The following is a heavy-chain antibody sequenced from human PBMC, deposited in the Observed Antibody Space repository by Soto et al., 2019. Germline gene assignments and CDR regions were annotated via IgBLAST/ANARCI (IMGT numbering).Heavy chain of an antibody. V-gene: IGHV3-30-3*01. CDR1: GFTFSSYA. CDR3: ARDWQGAMIVASSDY. D-gene: IGHD3-22*01. J-gene: IGHJ4*02. CDR2: ISYDGSNK. Sequence: QVQLVESGGGVVQPGRSLRLSCAASGFTFSSYAMHWVRQAPGKGLEWVAVISYDGSNKYYADSVKGRFTISRDNSKNTLYLQMNSLRAEDTAVYYCARDWQGAMIVASSDYWGQGTLVTVSS.